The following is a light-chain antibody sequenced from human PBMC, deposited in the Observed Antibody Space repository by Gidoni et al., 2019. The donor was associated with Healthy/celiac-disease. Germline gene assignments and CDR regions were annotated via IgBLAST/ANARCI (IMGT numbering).Light chain of an antibody. J-gene: IGLJ1*01. V-gene: IGLV2-14*03. CDR2: DVS. CDR3: SSYTSSSTLFYV. Sequence: QSALTQPASVSGSPGQSIPISCTGTSSDVGGYNYVSWYQHHPGKAPKLMIYDVSNRPSGVSDRFSGSKSGNTASLTISGLQAEDEADYYCSSYTSSSTLFYVFGTGTKVTVL. CDR1: SSDVGGYNY.